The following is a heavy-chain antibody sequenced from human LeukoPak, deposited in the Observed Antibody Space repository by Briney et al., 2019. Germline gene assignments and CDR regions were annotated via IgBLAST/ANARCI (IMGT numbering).Heavy chain of an antibody. CDR2: IYYSGST. Sequence: SETLSLTCTVSGGSISSYYWSWIRQPPGKGLEWIGYIYYSGSTNYNPSLKSRVTISVDTSKNQFSLKLSSVTAADTAVYYCARTIDYGSGIFDYWGQGTLVTVSS. V-gene: IGHV4-59*12. D-gene: IGHD3-10*01. J-gene: IGHJ4*02. CDR1: GGSISSYY. CDR3: ARTIDYGSGIFDY.